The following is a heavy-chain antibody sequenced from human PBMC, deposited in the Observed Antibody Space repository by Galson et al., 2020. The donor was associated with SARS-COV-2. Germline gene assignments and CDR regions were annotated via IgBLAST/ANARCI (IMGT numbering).Heavy chain of an antibody. Sequence: SETLSLTCTVSGGSISSYYWSWIRQPPGKGLEWIGYIYYSGSTNYNPSLKSRVTISVDTSKNQFSLKLSSVTAADTAVYYCARASPSRYYYDSSGPTDWGQGTLVTVSS. CDR1: GGSISSYY. D-gene: IGHD3-22*01. J-gene: IGHJ4*02. V-gene: IGHV4-59*13. CDR2: IYYSGST. CDR3: ARASPSRYYYDSSGPTD.